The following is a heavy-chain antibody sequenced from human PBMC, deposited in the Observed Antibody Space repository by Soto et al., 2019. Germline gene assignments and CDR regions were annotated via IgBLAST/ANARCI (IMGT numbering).Heavy chain of an antibody. Sequence: ASVKVSCKASGYTFTGYYIHWVRQAPLQGLEWMAWINPKSGDTNYAQWFQGRVTMTRDTSTSTAYMELSSLRSDDTAVYYCARAQGSATDMKCWGKGTLVTVSS. D-gene: IGHD2-15*01. CDR2: INPKSGDT. J-gene: IGHJ4*02. CDR3: ARAQGSATDMKC. CDR1: GYTFTGYY. V-gene: IGHV1-2*02.